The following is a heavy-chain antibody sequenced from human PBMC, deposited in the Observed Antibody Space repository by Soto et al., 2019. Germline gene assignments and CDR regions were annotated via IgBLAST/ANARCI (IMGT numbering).Heavy chain of an antibody. J-gene: IGHJ6*02. CDR1: GFTFSTYA. V-gene: IGHV3-23*01. Sequence: EVQLLESGGGLVQPGGSLRLSCAASGFTFSTYAMNWVRQAPGNGLEWVSAISGSGGSIHYADSVKGRFTISRDNSKNTLYLQMNILRDVDTAVYHCVKGYWKGDVWGQGTRVTVSS. CDR2: ISGSGGSI. D-gene: IGHD1-1*01. CDR3: VKGYWKGDV.